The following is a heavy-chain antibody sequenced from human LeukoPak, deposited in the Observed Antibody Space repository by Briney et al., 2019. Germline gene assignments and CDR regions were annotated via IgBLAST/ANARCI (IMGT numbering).Heavy chain of an antibody. CDR2: IYYSGST. D-gene: IGHD6-13*01. J-gene: IGHJ5*02. Sequence: SQTLSLTCTVSGGSISSGGYYWSWIRQHPGKGLEWIGYIYYSGSTYYNPSLKSRVTISVDTSKNQFSLKLSSVTAADTAVYYCAREGSSSWLHWFDPWGQGTLVTVSS. CDR3: AREGSSSWLHWFDP. CDR1: GGSISSGGYY. V-gene: IGHV4-31*03.